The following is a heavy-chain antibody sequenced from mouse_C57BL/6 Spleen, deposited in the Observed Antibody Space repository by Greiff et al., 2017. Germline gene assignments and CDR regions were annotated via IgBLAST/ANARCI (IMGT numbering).Heavy chain of an antibody. CDR1: GFSLTSYG. J-gene: IGHJ3*01. Sequence: QVQLKESGPGLVAPSQSLSITCTVSGFSLTSYGVDWVRQPPGKGLEWLGVIWGGGSTNYNSALMSRLSISKDNSKSQVFLKMNSLQTDDTAMYYCAKHGDYGSSLAYWGQGTLVTVSA. D-gene: IGHD1-1*01. V-gene: IGHV2-9*01. CDR2: IWGGGST. CDR3: AKHGDYGSSLAY.